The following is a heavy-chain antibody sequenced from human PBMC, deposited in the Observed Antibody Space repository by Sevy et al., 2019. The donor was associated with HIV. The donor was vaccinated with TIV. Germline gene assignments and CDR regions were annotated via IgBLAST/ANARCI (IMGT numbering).Heavy chain of an antibody. Sequence: GGSLRLSCAASGFTISKYGIHWVRQAPGKGLEWLAFISFDGSDEYYADSVKGRFTISREDSKNTLYLHLNSLRVEDTAVYYCAKTRYHYHISGFFGGTFVPDYWGHGTLVTVSS. CDR3: AKTRYHYHISGFFGGTFVPDY. J-gene: IGHJ4*01. D-gene: IGHD3-22*01. CDR1: GFTISKYG. V-gene: IGHV3-30*18. CDR2: ISFDGSDE.